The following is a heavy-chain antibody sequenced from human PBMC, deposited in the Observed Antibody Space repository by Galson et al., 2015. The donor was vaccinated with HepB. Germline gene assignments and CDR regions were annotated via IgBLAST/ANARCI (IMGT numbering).Heavy chain of an antibody. CDR3: AREGSIAVAGSYYYGMDV. D-gene: IGHD6-19*01. CDR1: GYTFTSYY. V-gene: IGHV1-46*01. CDR2: INPSGGST. J-gene: IGHJ6*02. Sequence: SVKVSCKASGYTFTSYYMHWVRQAPGQGLEWMGIINPSGGSTSYAQKFQGRVTMTRDTSTSTVYMELSSLRSEDTAVYYCAREGSIAVAGSYYYGMDVWGQGTMVTVSS.